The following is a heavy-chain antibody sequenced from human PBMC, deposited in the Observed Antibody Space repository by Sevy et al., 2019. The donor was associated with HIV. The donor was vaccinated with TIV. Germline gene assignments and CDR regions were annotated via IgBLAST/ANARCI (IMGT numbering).Heavy chain of an antibody. J-gene: IGHJ4*02. CDR3: ARCQPDNYYHDGAVYYGLLFDH. D-gene: IGHD3-9*01. Sequence: GGSLRLSCAASGFTFGDYWLTWVCQVPGKGLEWVANIKQGGSETNYADSVKGRFSISRDNAKNSPYLQMNSLRAEDTAVYYCARCQPDNYYHDGAVYYGLLFDHWGQGALVTVSS. V-gene: IGHV3-7*01. CDR2: IKQGGSET. CDR1: GFTFGDYW.